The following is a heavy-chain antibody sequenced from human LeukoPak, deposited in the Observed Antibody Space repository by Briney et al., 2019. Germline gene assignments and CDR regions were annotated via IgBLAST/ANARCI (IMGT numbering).Heavy chain of an antibody. J-gene: IGHJ4*02. CDR1: GFTFSSYW. V-gene: IGHV3-7*01. D-gene: IGHD5-12*01. CDR2: IKQDGSEK. CDR3: ARDISGGYDGGFDY. Sequence: GGSLRLSCAASGFTFSSYWMSWVRQTPGKGLEWVANIKQDGSEKYYVDSVKGRFTISRDNAKNSLYLQMNSLRAEDTAVYYCARDISGGYDGGFDYWGQGTLVTVSS.